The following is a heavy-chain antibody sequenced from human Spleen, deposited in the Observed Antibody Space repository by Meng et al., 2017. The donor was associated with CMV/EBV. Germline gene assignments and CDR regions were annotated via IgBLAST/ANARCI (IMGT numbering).Heavy chain of an antibody. CDR2: IIPIFGTA. V-gene: IGHV1-69*05. D-gene: IGHD4-17*01. Sequence: SVKVSCKGSGYSFTSYWIGWVRQAPGQGLEWMGGIIPIFGTANYAQKFQGRVTITTDESTSTAYMELSSLRSEDTAVYYCARRDYGDYVVYWGQGTLVTVSS. CDR3: ARRDYGDYVVY. J-gene: IGHJ4*02. CDR1: GYSFTSYW.